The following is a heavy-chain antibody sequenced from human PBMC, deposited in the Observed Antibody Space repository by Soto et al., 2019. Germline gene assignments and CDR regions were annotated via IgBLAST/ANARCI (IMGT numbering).Heavy chain of an antibody. CDR2: IKSKTDGGTT. J-gene: IGHJ3*02. CDR1: GFPFSNAW. CDR3: TTGETFVPSDAFDI. D-gene: IGHD3-10*01. Sequence: EVQLVESGGGLVKPGGSLSLSCAASGFPFSNAWMSWVGQAPGKGQEWVGGIKSKTDGGTTDYAAPVKGRFTISRDDSKNTMYLQMNSLKTEDTAVYYCTTGETFVPSDAFDIWGQGTMVTVSS. V-gene: IGHV3-15*01.